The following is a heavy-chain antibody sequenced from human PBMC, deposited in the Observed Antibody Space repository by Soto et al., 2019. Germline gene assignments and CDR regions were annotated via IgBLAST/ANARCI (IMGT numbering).Heavy chain of an antibody. CDR3: AHSTADGSLSPSMVRGALDAFDI. J-gene: IGHJ3*02. Sequence: SETLSLTCAIYGGSFSGYYWSWIRQPPGKGLEWIGEINHSGSTNYNPSLKSRVTISVDTSKNQFSLKLSSVTAADTAVYYCAHSTADGSLSPSMVRGALDAFDIWGQGTMVTVSS. CDR2: INHSGST. D-gene: IGHD3-10*01. V-gene: IGHV4-34*01. CDR1: GGSFSGYY.